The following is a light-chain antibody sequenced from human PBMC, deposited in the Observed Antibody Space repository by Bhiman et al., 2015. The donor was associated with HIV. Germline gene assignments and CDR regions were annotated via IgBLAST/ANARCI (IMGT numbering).Light chain of an antibody. J-gene: IGLJ2*01. CDR2: DVG. V-gene: IGLV2-14*01. CDR1: SSDVGGYNY. CDR3: TSYTSSSTVI. Sequence: QSALTQPASVSGSPGQSITISCTGTSSDVGGYNYVSWYQQHPGKAPKLMIYDVGKRPSGVSNRFSGSKSGNTASLTISGLQAEDEAAYYCTSYTSSSTVIFGEGPADRP.